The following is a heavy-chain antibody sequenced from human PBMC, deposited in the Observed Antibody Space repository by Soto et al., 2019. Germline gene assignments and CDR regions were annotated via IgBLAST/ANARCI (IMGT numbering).Heavy chain of an antibody. Sequence: SETLSLTCTVSGGSMKSFFWSWIRQPPGKGLEWIGYIPNSGGPTYTPSLKSRVTIAIDTSRNQFSLRLTSVTTADTAVYYCAASQMGLISVLGTWGQGIQVTVSS. D-gene: IGHD1-1*01. CDR1: GGSMKSFF. J-gene: IGHJ4*02. V-gene: IGHV4-59*01. CDR3: AASQMGLISVLGT. CDR2: IPNSGGP.